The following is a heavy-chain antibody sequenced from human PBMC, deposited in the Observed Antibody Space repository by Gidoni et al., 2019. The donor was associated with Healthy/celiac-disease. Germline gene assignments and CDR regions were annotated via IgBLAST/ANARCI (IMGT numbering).Heavy chain of an antibody. CDR2: IYHSGST. Sequence: QVQLQDSGPGLVKPSGPLSLPCPVPGGSISSSNWWSWGRQPPGNGLEWIGEIYHSGSTNYNPSLKSRVTISVDKSKNQFSLKLSSVTAADTAVYYCASSSIAARPATDYWGQGTLVTVSS. CDR3: ASSSIAARPATDY. J-gene: IGHJ4*02. CDR1: GGSISSSNW. V-gene: IGHV4-4*02. D-gene: IGHD6-6*01.